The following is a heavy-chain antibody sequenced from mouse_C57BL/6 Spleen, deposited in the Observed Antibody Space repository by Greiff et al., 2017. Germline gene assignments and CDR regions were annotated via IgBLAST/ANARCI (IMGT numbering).Heavy chain of an antibody. CDR3: AREVPYFDY. CDR2: IYPSDSET. D-gene: IGHD2-14*01. J-gene: IGHJ2*01. CDR1: GYTFTSYW. Sequence: QVQLQQPGAELVRPGSSVKLSCKASGYTFTSYWMDWVKQRPGHGLEWIGNIYPSDSETHYNQKFKDKATLTVDKSSSTAYMQLSSLTSEDSAVYYCAREVPYFDYWGQGTTLTVSS. V-gene: IGHV1-61*01.